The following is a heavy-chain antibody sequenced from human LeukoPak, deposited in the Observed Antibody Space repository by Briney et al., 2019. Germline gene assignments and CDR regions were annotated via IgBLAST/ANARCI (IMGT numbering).Heavy chain of an antibody. CDR1: GFTFSRYG. CDR3: AKDQGTYYYGSGSYNIFGDFDY. D-gene: IGHD3-10*01. CDR2: ISYDGSNC. Sequence: GRSLRLSCAASGFTFSRYGMHWVRQAPGKGLEWVAVISYDGSNCYYADSVKGRFTISRDNSKNTNTLYLQMNSLRAEDTAVYYCAKDQGTYYYGSGSYNIFGDFDYWGQGTLVTVSS. J-gene: IGHJ4*02. V-gene: IGHV3-30*18.